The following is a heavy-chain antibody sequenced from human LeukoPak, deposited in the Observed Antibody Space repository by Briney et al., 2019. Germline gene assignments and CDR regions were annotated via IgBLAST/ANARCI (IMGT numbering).Heavy chain of an antibody. D-gene: IGHD2-2*01. CDR3: AREYCSSTSCRASAFDP. J-gene: IGHJ5*02. CDR1: GYTFTSYA. Sequence: ASVKVSCKASGYTFTSYAMHWVRQAPGQRLEWMGWINAGNGNTKYSQKFQGRVTITRDTSASTAYMELSSLRSEDTAVYYCAREYCSSTSCRASAFDPWGQGTLVTVSS. V-gene: IGHV1-3*01. CDR2: INAGNGNT.